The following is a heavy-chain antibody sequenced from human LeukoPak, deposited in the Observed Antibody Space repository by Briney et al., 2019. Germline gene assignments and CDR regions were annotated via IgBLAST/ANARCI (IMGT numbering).Heavy chain of an antibody. Sequence: KTGGSLRLSCTASGFNFSNYNLNWVRQAPGKGLEWVSSISYSSRYIYYADSVKGRFTISRDDAKNSLYLQMNSLRAEDTAVYYCAKPSCGGDCQGYFQHWGQGTLVTVSS. V-gene: IGHV3-21*01. J-gene: IGHJ1*01. CDR1: GFNFSNYN. CDR3: AKPSCGGDCQGYFQH. CDR2: ISYSSRYI. D-gene: IGHD2-21*02.